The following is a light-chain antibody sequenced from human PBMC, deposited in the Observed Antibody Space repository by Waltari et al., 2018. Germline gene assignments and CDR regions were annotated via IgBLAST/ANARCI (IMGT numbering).Light chain of an antibody. CDR2: NDS. Sequence: SYVLTQPPSVSVAPGQTASITCWGNNIATKSVHLYQQKPGQAPVLVVYNDSDRPSGIPERFSGSNSGNTATLTISRVEAGDEADYYCQVWDTTADLAIFGGGTKLTVL. J-gene: IGLJ2*01. V-gene: IGLV3-21*02. CDR1: NIATKS. CDR3: QVWDTTADLAI.